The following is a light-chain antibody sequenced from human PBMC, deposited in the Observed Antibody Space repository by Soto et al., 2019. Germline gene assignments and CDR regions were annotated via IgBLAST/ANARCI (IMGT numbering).Light chain of an antibody. J-gene: IGLJ3*02. CDR2: SND. CDR1: SSNIGSHT. V-gene: IGLV1-44*01. Sequence: QPVLTQPPSASGTPGQRVTISCSGSSSNIGSHTVSWFQHLPGTAPKLLIYSNDQRPSGVPDRFSGSKSGTSASLAISGLQSEDEADYYGAAWDASLNGWVFGGGTKLTVL. CDR3: AAWDASLNGWV.